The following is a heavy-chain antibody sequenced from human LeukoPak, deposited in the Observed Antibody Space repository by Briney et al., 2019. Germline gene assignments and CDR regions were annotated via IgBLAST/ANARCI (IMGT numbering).Heavy chain of an antibody. CDR1: TFTVASNY. D-gene: IGHD4-4*01. Sequence: GGSLRLSCAVSTFTVASNYMSWVRQTPGKGLVWVSDIYQGGSTYYSDSVKGRFTISRDNSKNTLYLQMNSLRAEDTAVYYCARDPKPYDYNPYFDYWGQGTLVTVSS. CDR3: ARDPKPYDYNPYFDY. CDR2: IYQGGST. V-gene: IGHV3-66*01. J-gene: IGHJ4*02.